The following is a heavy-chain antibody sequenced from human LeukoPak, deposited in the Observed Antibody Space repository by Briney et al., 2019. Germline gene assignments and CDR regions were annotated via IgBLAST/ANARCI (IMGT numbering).Heavy chain of an antibody. CDR3: ARKTRMTIFGVVTRWFDP. V-gene: IGHV3-48*03. CDR1: GFIFSNYE. CDR2: ISSINSGSTI. J-gene: IGHJ5*02. Sequence: PGGSLRLSCVASGFIFSNYEMNWVRQAPGQGLEWASGISSINSGSTIYYADSVKGRFTISRDNDKNSLYLQMNSLRAEDTAVYYCARKTRMTIFGVVTRWFDPWGQGTLVTVSS. D-gene: IGHD3-3*01.